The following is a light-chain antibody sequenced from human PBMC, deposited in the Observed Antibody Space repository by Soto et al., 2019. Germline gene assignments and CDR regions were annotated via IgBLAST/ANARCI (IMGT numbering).Light chain of an antibody. V-gene: IGLV2-14*01. CDR1: SSDVGGYNY. J-gene: IGLJ1*01. Sequence: YVRTQPASVSGSPGQSIAISCTGTSSDVGGYNYVSWYQQHPGKAPKLMIYEVSNRPSGVSNRFSGSKSGNTASLTISGLQAEDEADYYCSSYTSSSTAYVFGTGTKVTVL. CDR3: SSYTSSSTAYV. CDR2: EVS.